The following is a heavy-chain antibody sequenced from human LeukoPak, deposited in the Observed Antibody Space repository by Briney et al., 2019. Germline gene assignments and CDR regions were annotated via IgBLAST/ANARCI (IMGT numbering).Heavy chain of an antibody. V-gene: IGHV1-46*01. CDR3: ASSSSWYRFAFDI. J-gene: IGHJ3*02. D-gene: IGHD6-13*01. CDR1: GYTFTSYY. CDR2: INPSGGST. Sequence: GASVKVSCKASGYTFTSYYMHWVRQAPGQGLEWMGIINPSGGSTSYAQKFQGRVTMTRDTSISTAYMELSRLRSDDTAVYYCASSSSWYRFAFDIWGQGTMVTVSS.